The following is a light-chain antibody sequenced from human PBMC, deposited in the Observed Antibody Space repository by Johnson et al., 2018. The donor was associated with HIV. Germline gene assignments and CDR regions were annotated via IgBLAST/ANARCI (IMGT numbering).Light chain of an antibody. CDR2: DNN. CDR3: GTWDSSLSAYV. Sequence: QSVLTQRPSVSAAPGQKVTISCSGSSSNIGINSVSWYQQVPGTAPKLLIYDNNKRPSGIPDRFSGSKSGTSATLGITGLQTGDEADYYCGTWDSSLSAYVFGTGTKVTFL. J-gene: IGLJ1*01. V-gene: IGLV1-51*01. CDR1: SSNIGINS.